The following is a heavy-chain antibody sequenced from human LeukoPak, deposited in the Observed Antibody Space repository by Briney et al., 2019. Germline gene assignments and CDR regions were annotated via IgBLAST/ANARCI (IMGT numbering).Heavy chain of an antibody. CDR1: GFTFTDYS. J-gene: IGHJ1*01. CDR2: VSVSNSHV. V-gene: IGHV3-21*01. Sequence: PGGSLRLSCAASGFTFTDYSMNWVRQAPGKGLEWVSSVSVSNSHVYYAESVKGRFTISRDNARNSLYMEMDSLRAEDTAVYYCAINPKGAGTHAEYFQYWGQGTLVIASS. D-gene: IGHD1-26*01. CDR3: AINPKGAGTHAEYFQY.